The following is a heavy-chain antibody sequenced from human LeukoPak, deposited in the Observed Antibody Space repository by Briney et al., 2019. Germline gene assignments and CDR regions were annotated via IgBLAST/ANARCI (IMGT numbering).Heavy chain of an antibody. D-gene: IGHD2-2*01. CDR1: GFTFSSSA. CDR2: ISGSGGST. V-gene: IGHV3-23*01. CDR3: AKGRDIVVVPAATHY. J-gene: IGHJ4*02. Sequence: GGSLRLSCAASGFTFSSSAMSWVRQAPGKGLEWVSAISGSGGSTYYADSVKGRFTISRDNSKNTLYLQINSLRAEDTAVYYCAKGRDIVVVPAATHYWGQGTLVTVSS.